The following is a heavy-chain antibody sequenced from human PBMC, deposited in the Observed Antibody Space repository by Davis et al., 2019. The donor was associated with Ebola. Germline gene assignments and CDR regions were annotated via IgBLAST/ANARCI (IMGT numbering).Heavy chain of an antibody. D-gene: IGHD4-17*01. V-gene: IGHV3-48*01. CDR1: GFTFSAYI. J-gene: IGHJ6*02. CDR2: ISGSSNII. Sequence: GESLKISCAGFGFTFSAYIRNCVRRASGRGLDWVSHISGSSNIIYYADSVKGRFTISRDNSKNTLYLQMNSLRAEDTAVYYCAKDRGYYGDLLYYYYYGMDVWGQGTTVTVSS. CDR3: AKDRGYYGDLLYYYYYGMDV.